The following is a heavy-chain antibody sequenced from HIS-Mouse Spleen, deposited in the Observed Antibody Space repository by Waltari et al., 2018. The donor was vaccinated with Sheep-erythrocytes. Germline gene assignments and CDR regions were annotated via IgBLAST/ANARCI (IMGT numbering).Heavy chain of an antibody. CDR1: GFTFSIYA. J-gene: IGHJ6*02. CDR3: AKDLNWGSYYYGMDV. V-gene: IGHV3-23*01. Sequence: EVQLLESGGGLVQPGGSLRLSCAASGFTFSIYAMRWVRQAPGKGLEWFSAISGSGGSTYYADSVKGRFTISRDNSKNTLYLQMNSLRAEDTAVYYCAKDLNWGSYYYGMDVWGQGTTVTVSS. CDR2: ISGSGGST. D-gene: IGHD7-27*01.